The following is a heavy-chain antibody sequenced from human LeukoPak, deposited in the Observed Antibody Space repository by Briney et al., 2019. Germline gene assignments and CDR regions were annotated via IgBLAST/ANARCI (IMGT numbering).Heavy chain of an antibody. D-gene: IGHD2-8*02. J-gene: IGHJ4*02. CDR1: GFTFSTFA. CDR2: IFPSGGEI. CDR3: VTYRQVLLPFES. Sequence: GGPLRLSCAASGFTFSTFAMIWVRQPPGKGLEWVSSIFPSGGEIHYADSVRGRFTISRDNSKSTLSLQMNSLRAEDTAIYYCVTYRQVLLPFESWGQGTLVTVSS. V-gene: IGHV3-23*01.